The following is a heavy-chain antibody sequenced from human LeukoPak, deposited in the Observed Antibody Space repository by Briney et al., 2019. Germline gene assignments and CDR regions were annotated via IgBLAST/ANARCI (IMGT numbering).Heavy chain of an antibody. Sequence: SETLSLTCAVYGGSFSGYYWSWIRQPPGKGLEWIGEINHSGSTNYNPSLKSRVTISVDTSKNQFSLKLSSVTAADTAVYYCATRRGYYGSGSYPPKYYYYYYMDVWGKGTTVTISS. CDR1: GGSFSGYY. CDR3: ATRRGYYGSGSYPPKYYYYYYMDV. CDR2: INHSGST. V-gene: IGHV4-34*01. D-gene: IGHD3-10*01. J-gene: IGHJ6*03.